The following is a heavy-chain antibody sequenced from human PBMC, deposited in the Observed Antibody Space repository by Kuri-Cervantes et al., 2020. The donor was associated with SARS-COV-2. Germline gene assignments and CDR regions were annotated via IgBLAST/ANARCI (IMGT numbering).Heavy chain of an antibody. CDR2: INPNSGGT. CDR3: ARDPGYSSSSVYYYYGMDV. J-gene: IGHJ6*02. Sequence: ASVKVSCKASGYTFTGYYMHWMRQAPGQGLEWMGWINPNSGGTNYAQKFQGWVTMTRDTSISTAYMELSRLRSDDTAVYYCARDPGYSSSSVYYYYGMDVWGQGTTVTVSS. D-gene: IGHD6-6*01. V-gene: IGHV1-2*04. CDR1: GYTFTGYY.